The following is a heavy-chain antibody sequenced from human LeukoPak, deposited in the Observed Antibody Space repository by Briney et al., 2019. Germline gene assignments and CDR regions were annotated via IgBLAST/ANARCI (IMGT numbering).Heavy chain of an antibody. CDR3: ARVSWFGELNPYFDY. V-gene: IGHV4-30-2*01. Sequence: ESSETLSLTCAVSGGSISSGDYSWSWIRQPPGKGLEWIGYIYHSGNTYYNPSLKSRVTISVDRSKNQFSLKLSSVTAADTAVYYCARVSWFGELNPYFDYWGQGTLVTVSS. CDR1: GGSISSGDYS. J-gene: IGHJ4*02. CDR2: IYHSGNT. D-gene: IGHD3-10*01.